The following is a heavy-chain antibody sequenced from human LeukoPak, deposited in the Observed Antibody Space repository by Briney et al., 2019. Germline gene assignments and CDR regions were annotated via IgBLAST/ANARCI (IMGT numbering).Heavy chain of an antibody. CDR3: ARDNVLGAFDI. Sequence: SQTLSLTCTVSGGSISSGGYYWSWIRQHPGKGLEWIGYIYYSGSTYYSPSLKSRVTISVDTSKNQFSLKLSSVTAADTAVYYCARDNVLGAFDIWGQGTMVTVSS. D-gene: IGHD2-15*01. J-gene: IGHJ3*02. CDR1: GGSISSGGYY. CDR2: IYYSGST. V-gene: IGHV4-31*03.